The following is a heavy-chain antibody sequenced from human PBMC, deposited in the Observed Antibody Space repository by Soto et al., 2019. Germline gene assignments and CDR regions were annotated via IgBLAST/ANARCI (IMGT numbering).Heavy chain of an antibody. J-gene: IGHJ6*02. CDR1: GFTFGDYA. Sequence: PGGSLRLSCTASGFTFGDYAMSWFRQAPGKGLEWVGFIRSKAYGGTTEYAASVKGRFTISRDDSRSIAYLQMNSLKTEDTAVYYCTRAFYDILTGYYYYYYYGMDVWGQGTTVTVSS. CDR2: IRSKAYGGTT. D-gene: IGHD3-9*01. V-gene: IGHV3-49*03. CDR3: TRAFYDILTGYYYYYYYGMDV.